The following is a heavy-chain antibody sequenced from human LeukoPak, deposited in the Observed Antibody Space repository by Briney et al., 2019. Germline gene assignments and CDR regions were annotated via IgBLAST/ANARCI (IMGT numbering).Heavy chain of an antibody. V-gene: IGHV4-61*01. J-gene: IGHJ6*03. CDR2: IYYSGST. D-gene: IGHD2-2*01. CDR1: GYSISSGYY. Sequence: SETLSLTCTVSGYSISSGYYWGWIRQPPGKGLEWIGYIYYSGSTNYNPSLKSRVTISVDTSKNQFSLKLSSVTAADTAVYYCAVVPAARGPYYYYMDVWGKGTTVTVSS. CDR3: AVVPAARGPYYYYMDV.